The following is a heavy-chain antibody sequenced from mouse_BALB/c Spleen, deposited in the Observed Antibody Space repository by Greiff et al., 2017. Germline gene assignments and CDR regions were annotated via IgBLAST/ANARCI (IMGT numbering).Heavy chain of an antibody. CDR1: GYTFTSYW. J-gene: IGHJ3*01. Sequence: QVQLKESGAELAKPGASVKMSCKASGYTFTSYWMHWVKQRPGQGLEWIGYINPSTGYTEYNQKFKDKATLTADKSSSTAYMQLSSLTSEDSAVYYCARRERKYGNYWFAYWGQGTLVTVSA. CDR2: INPSTGYT. D-gene: IGHD2-10*02. V-gene: IGHV1-7*01. CDR3: ARRERKYGNYWFAY.